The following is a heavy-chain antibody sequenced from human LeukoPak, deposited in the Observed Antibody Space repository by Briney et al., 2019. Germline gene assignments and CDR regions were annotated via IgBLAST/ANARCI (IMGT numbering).Heavy chain of an antibody. CDR3: WRDPRGYGCNSYY. J-gene: IGHJ4*02. CDR2: INPNSGDT. Sequence: ASVKVSCKASGYTFSGYYMHWVRQAPGQGLEWMGWINPNSGDTNYAQKFQGRVTMTRDTSITTAYMELTRLRSDDTAMYYCWRDPRGYGCNSYYWGQGALVTVSS. CDR1: GYTFSGYY. V-gene: IGHV1-2*02. D-gene: IGHD2/OR15-2a*01.